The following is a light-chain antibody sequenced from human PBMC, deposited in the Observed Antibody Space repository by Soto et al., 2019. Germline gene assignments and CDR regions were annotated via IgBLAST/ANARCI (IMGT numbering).Light chain of an antibody. J-gene: IGKJ3*01. CDR3: QQYNNWPFT. CDR1: PSISSN. Sequence: EIVMTQSPATLSVSPGERATLSCRASPSISSNVAWYQQKPGQAPMLLIYGASTRATGIPATFSGRGSGTEFTLTISRLQSEDFAVYYCQQYNNWPFTFGPGTKVDI. CDR2: GAS. V-gene: IGKV3-15*01.